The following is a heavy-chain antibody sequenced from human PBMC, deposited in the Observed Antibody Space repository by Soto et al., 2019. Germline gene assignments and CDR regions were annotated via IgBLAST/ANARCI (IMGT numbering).Heavy chain of an antibody. CDR1: GCSISSGGYY. J-gene: IGHJ4*02. CDR3: ARGSEYYDSSGPGDY. Sequence: SETLSLTCTVSGCSISSGGYYWSWIRQHPGKGLEWIGYIYYSGSTYYNPSLKSRVTISVDTSKNQFSLKLSSVTAADTAVYYCARGSEYYDSSGPGDYWGQGTLVTVSS. CDR2: IYYSGST. D-gene: IGHD3-22*01. V-gene: IGHV4-31*03.